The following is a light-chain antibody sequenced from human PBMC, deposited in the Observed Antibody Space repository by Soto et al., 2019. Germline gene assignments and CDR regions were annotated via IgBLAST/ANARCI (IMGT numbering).Light chain of an antibody. Sequence: DIQMTQSPSTLSASVGDRVTITCRASQSISCWLAWYQQKPGKAPKLLIYKASTLESGVPSRFSGSGSGTEFTLTISSLQPDDFATYYCQQYNTYWGYIFGQGTKLDIK. J-gene: IGKJ2*01. CDR1: QSISCW. V-gene: IGKV1-5*03. CDR3: QQYNTYWGYI. CDR2: KAS.